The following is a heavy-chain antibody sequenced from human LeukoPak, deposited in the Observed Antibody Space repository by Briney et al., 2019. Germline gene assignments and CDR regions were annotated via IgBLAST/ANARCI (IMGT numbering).Heavy chain of an antibody. CDR1: GFTFSRNS. D-gene: IGHD3-22*01. J-gene: IGHJ4*02. V-gene: IGHV3-21*01. Sequence: PGGSLRLSWAASGFTFSRNSMNWVRQAPGKGLEWVSSISSISDYIYYADAVKGRFTISRDNAKTSLYLQMNSLRDEDTAVYYCATTLTRDSSGPYGALDYWGQGTLVTVSS. CDR3: ATTLTRDSSGPYGALDY. CDR2: ISSISDYI.